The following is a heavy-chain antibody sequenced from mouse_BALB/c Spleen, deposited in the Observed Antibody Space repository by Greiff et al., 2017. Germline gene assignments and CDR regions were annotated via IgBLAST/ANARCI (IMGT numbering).Heavy chain of an antibody. CDR1: GFNIKDTY. Sequence: VQLQQSGAELVKPGASVKLSCTASGFNIKDTYMHWVKQRPEQGLEWIGRIDPANGNTKYDPKFQGKATITADTSSNTAYLQLSSLTSEDTAVYYCARPYYGPYFDYWGQGTTLTVSS. CDR2: IDPANGNT. V-gene: IGHV14-3*02. D-gene: IGHD1-1*01. J-gene: IGHJ2*01. CDR3: ARPYYGPYFDY.